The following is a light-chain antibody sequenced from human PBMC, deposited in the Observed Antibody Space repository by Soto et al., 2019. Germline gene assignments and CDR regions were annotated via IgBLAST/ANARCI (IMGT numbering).Light chain of an antibody. CDR1: SSDVGGYNR. J-gene: IGLJ1*01. Sequence: QSALPQPPSVSGSPGQSVTISCTGTSSDVGGYNRVSWYRQPPGTAPKLMIYEVSSRPSGVPDRFYGSKSGNTASLTISGLQAEDEADYYCSSYTSSSTYVFGTGTKVTVL. V-gene: IGLV2-18*02. CDR3: SSYTSSSTYV. CDR2: EVS.